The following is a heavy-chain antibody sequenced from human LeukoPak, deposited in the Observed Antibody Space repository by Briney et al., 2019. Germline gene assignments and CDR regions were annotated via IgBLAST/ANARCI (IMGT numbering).Heavy chain of an antibody. V-gene: IGHV3-9*03. CDR1: GFTFDDYA. CDR3: AKDMRSSIGGRFDY. D-gene: IGHD3-16*01. J-gene: IGHJ4*02. Sequence: GGSLRLSCAASGFTFDDYAMHWVRQARGKGLEWVSGISWNSGSIGYADSVKGRFTISRDNAKNSLYLQMNSLRAEDMALYYCAKDMRSSIGGRFDYWGQGTLVTVSS. CDR2: ISWNSGSI.